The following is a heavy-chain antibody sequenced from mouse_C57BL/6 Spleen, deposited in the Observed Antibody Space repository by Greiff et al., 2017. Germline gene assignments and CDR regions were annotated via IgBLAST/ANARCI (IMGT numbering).Heavy chain of an antibody. D-gene: IGHD2-14*01. J-gene: IGHJ2*01. CDR1: GYTFTDYE. CDR3: TRRRVLDFDY. Sequence: QVQLKESGAELVRPGASVTLSCKASGYTFTDYEMHWVKQTPVHGLEWIGAIDPETGGTAYNQKFKGKAILTADKSSSTAYMELRSLTSEDSAVYYCTRRRVLDFDYWGQGTTLTVSS. V-gene: IGHV1-15*01. CDR2: IDPETGGT.